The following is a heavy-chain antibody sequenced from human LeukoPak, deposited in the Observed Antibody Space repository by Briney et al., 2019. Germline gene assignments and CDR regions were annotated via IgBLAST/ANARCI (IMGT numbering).Heavy chain of an antibody. CDR2: INHSGST. D-gene: IGHD4-17*01. CDR1: GGSFSGYY. Sequence: SETPSLTCAVYGGSFSGYYWSWIRQPPGKGLEWIGEINHSGSTNYNPSLKSRVTISVDTSKNQFSLKLSSVTAADTAVYYCARVSLGDSLPFDYWGQGTLVTVSS. CDR3: ARVSLGDSLPFDY. J-gene: IGHJ4*02. V-gene: IGHV4-34*01.